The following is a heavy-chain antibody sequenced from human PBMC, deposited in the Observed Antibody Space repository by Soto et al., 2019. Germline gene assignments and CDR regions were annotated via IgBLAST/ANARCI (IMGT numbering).Heavy chain of an antibody. CDR1: GGSFSDSY. Sequence: QVQLQQWGAGLLKPSETLSLTCAVYGGSFSDSYWSWIRQPPGKGLEWIGEINHSGSTIYNPSLKNRVTMSVATSKIQFSLDVTAVNAADTAVYYCARGGCSGGSCYRRFFSVGGQGTLVTVSS. CDR3: ARGGCSGGSCYRRFFSV. CDR2: INHSGST. V-gene: IGHV4-34*02. J-gene: IGHJ4*02. D-gene: IGHD2-15*01.